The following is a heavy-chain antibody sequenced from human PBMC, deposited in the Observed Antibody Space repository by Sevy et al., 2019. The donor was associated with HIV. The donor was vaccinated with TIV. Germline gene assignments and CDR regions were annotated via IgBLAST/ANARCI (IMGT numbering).Heavy chain of an antibody. J-gene: IGHJ4*02. CDR3: ARLFSCGGDCYYLDY. Sequence: GGSLRLSCAASGFTFSDYDMHWVRQAPGKGLEWVAVMSHDGNYKNHADSVKVRFTISRDNFKNTLYLQMNSLRVEDMAVYFCARLFSCGGDCYYLDYWGQGAPVTVSS. CDR1: GFTFSDYD. D-gene: IGHD2-21*02. CDR2: MSHDGNYK. V-gene: IGHV3-30*04.